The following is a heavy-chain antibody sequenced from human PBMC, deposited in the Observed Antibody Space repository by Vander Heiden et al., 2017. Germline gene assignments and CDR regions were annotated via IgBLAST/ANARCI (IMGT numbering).Heavy chain of an antibody. V-gene: IGHV4-39*01. CDR2: IYYSGST. Sequence: QLQLQESGPGLVKPSETLSLTCTVSGGSISSSSYYWGWIRQPPGKGLEWIGSIYYSGSTYYNPSLKSRVTISVDTSKNQFSLKLSSVTAADTAVYYCARPSLGGAGWFDPWGQGTLVTVSS. J-gene: IGHJ5*02. CDR3: ARPSLGGAGWFDP. CDR1: GGSISSSSYY. D-gene: IGHD1-26*01.